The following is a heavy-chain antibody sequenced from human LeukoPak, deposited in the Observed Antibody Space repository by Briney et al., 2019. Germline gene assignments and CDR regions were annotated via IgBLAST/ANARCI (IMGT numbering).Heavy chain of an antibody. CDR1: GFTFSSYE. CDR2: ISSSSSTI. J-gene: IGHJ4*02. D-gene: IGHD3-22*01. CDR3: ARLPHYYDSSGYSF. V-gene: IGHV3-48*02. Sequence: GGSLRLSCAASGFTFSSYEMNWVRQAPGKGLEWVSYISSSSSTIYYADSVKGRFTISRDNAKNSLYLQMNSLRDEDTAVYYCARLPHYYDSSGYSFWGQGTLVTVSS.